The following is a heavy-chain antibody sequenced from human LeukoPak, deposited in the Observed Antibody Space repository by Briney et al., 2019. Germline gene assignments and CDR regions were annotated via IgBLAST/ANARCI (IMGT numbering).Heavy chain of an antibody. D-gene: IGHD5-12*01. J-gene: IGHJ4*02. CDR1: GGSITSYY. CDR2: IYYSGST. Sequence: SETLSLTCNVSGGSITSYYWSWIRQPPGKGLEWIGYIYYSGSTSYNPSLKSRVTTSLDTSKNQFSLKLSSVTAADTAVYYCARHRWGGYSGYDSRVYSSKYFFDYWGQGTLVTVSS. CDR3: ARHRWGGYSGYDSRVYSSKYFFDY. V-gene: IGHV4-59*08.